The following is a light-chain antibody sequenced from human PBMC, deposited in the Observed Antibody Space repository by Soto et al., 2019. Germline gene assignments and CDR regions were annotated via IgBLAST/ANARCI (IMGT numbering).Light chain of an antibody. V-gene: IGKV1-6*01. CDR1: QGIRSA. CDR3: LLDYSYFWA. CDR2: AAS. Sequence: AIQVTQSPSSLSASVGDSVTITCRTSQGIRSALGWYQQKPGKVPKLLIYAASTLRSGVPSRFSGSGSGRDFTLTISSLQTEDFATYYCLLDYSYFWAFYQGTKVEVK. J-gene: IGKJ1*01.